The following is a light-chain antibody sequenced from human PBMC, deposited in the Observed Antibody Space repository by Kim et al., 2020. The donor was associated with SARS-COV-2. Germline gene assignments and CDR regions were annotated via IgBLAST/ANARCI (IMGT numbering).Light chain of an antibody. Sequence: QAGLTQPPSVSKGLRQAATLTCTGNSNNVGNQGAAWLQQHQGHPPKLLSYSNNNRPSGISERLSASRSGNTASLTITGLQPEDEADYYCSAWDSSLSAWVFGGGTQLTVL. J-gene: IGLJ3*02. CDR1: SNNVGNQG. V-gene: IGLV10-54*01. CDR2: SNN. CDR3: SAWDSSLSAWV.